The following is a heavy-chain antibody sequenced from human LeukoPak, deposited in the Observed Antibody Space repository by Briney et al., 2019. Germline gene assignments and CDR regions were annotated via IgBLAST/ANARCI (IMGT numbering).Heavy chain of an antibody. J-gene: IGHJ2*01. Sequence: PSETLSLTCTVSGGSISISSYYWGWIRQPPGKGLEWIGSIYYSGSTYYNPSLKSRVTISVDTSKNQFSLKLSSVTAADTAVYYCATIVVVPAASWYFDLWGRGTLVSLSS. CDR3: ATIVVVPAASWYFDL. D-gene: IGHD2-2*01. V-gene: IGHV4-39*01. CDR2: IYYSGST. CDR1: GGSISISSYY.